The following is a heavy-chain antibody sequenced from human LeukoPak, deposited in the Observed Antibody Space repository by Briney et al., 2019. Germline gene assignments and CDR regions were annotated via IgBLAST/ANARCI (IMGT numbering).Heavy chain of an antibody. CDR3: ARDPDVYYYYTDV. CDR1: GFTFSSYA. Sequence: GGSLRLSCAASGFTFSSYAMHWVRQAPGKGLEYVSAISSNGGSTYYANSVKGRFTISRDNSKNTLYLQMGSLRAEDMAVYYCARDPDVYYYYTDVWGKGTTVTVSS. J-gene: IGHJ6*03. V-gene: IGHV3-64*01. CDR2: ISSNGGST.